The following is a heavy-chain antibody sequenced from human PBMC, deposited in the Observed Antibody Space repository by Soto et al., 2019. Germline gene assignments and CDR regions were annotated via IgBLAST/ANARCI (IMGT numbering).Heavy chain of an antibody. Sequence: PGGSLRLSCAASGFTFSSYAMSWVRQAPGKGLEWVSAISGSGGSTYYADSVKGRFTTSRDNSKNTLYLQMNSLRAEDTAVYYCAKDRRLLVAGYYFDYWGQGTLVTVSS. CDR2: ISGSGGST. CDR3: AKDRRLLVAGYYFDY. J-gene: IGHJ4*02. D-gene: IGHD6-19*01. CDR1: GFTFSSYA. V-gene: IGHV3-23*01.